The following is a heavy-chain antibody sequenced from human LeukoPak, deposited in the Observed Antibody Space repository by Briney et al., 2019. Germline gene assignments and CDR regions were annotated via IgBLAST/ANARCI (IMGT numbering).Heavy chain of an antibody. Sequence: GGSLRLSCAASGFTVSSNYMSWVRQAPGKGLEWVSVIYSGGSTYYADSVKGRFTISRDNSKNTLYLQMNSLRDEDTAVYYCARAFGDPNWFDPWGQGTLVTVSS. CDR2: IYSGGST. CDR3: ARAFGDPNWFDP. V-gene: IGHV3-66*01. D-gene: IGHD3-10*01. J-gene: IGHJ5*02. CDR1: GFTVSSNY.